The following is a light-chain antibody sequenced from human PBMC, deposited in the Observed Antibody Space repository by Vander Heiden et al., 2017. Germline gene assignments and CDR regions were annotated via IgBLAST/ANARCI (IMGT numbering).Light chain of an antibody. V-gene: IGKV1-8*01. CDR3: RQYYSYPRT. Sequence: ALRMTQSPSSFSATTGDRVTITCRASQGISSYLAWYQQKPGKAPKLLMYGASTLQSGVPSRFSGSGSGTDFTLTISCLQSEDFATYYCRQYYSYPRTFGQGTKVEIK. CDR2: GAS. CDR1: QGISSY. J-gene: IGKJ1*01.